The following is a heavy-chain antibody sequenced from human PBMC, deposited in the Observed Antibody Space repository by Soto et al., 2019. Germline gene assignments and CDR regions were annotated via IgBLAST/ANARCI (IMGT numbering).Heavy chain of an antibody. V-gene: IGHV3-23*01. CDR3: AYSSTPFDY. J-gene: IGHJ4*02. D-gene: IGHD6-13*01. CDR1: GFTFSRFA. Sequence: GXSLILSCAASGFTFSRFAMHWVRQAPGKGLEWVSAISGSGGSTYYADSVKGRFTISRDNSKNTLYLQMNSLRAEDTAVYYCAYSSTPFDYWGQGTLVTVSS. CDR2: ISGSGGST.